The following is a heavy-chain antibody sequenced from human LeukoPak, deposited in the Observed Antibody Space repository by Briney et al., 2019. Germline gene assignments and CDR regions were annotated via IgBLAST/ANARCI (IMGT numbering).Heavy chain of an antibody. CDR3: AHMTSYDPLRVYDAFDI. CDR1: GFSLSTSGVG. Sequence: SGPTLVKPTQTLTLTCTFSGFSLSTSGVGVGWIRQPPGKALEWLSLIYWDDDKRYSPSLKSRLTITKDTSKNQVVLTMTNMDPVDTATYYCAHMTSYDPLRVYDAFDIWGQGTMVTVSS. CDR2: IYWDDDK. J-gene: IGHJ3*02. D-gene: IGHD5-12*01. V-gene: IGHV2-5*02.